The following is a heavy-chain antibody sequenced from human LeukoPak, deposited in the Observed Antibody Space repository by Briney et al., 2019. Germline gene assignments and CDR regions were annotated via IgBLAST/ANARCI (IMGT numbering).Heavy chain of an antibody. Sequence: SETLSLTCTVSGXSISSYYWSWIRQPPGKGLEWIGYIYYSGSTNYNPSLKSRVTISVDASKNQFSLKLSSVTAADTAVYYCARRRGYSLDHWGQGTLVTVSS. CDR1: GXSISSYY. V-gene: IGHV4-59*08. CDR2: IYYSGST. CDR3: ARRRGYSLDH. D-gene: IGHD5-18*01. J-gene: IGHJ4*02.